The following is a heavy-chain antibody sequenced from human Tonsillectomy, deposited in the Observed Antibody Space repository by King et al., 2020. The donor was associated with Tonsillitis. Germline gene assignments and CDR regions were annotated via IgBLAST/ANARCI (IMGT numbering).Heavy chain of an antibody. V-gene: IGHV4-39*01. J-gene: IGHJ4*02. CDR1: GGSISSSSYY. CDR2: IYYSWST. D-gene: IGHD3-10*01. CDR3: ARLGYYYGSGSYYPREEYYFDY. Sequence: QLQESGPGLVKPSETLSLTCTVSGGSISSSSYYWGWIRQPPGKGLEWIGSIYYSWSTYYNPSLKNRLTISLDTSKNQFSLKLSSLTAADTAVYYCARLGYYYGSGSYYPREEYYFDYWGQGTLVTVSS.